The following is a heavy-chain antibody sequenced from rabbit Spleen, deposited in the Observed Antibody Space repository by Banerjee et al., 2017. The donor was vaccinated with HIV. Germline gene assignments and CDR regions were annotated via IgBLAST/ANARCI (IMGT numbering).Heavy chain of an antibody. D-gene: IGHD4-1*01. J-gene: IGHJ4*01. CDR2: IYAGSSGFT. Sequence: QSLEESGGGLVQPEGSLTLTCTASGFSFSSSYYMCWVRQAPGKGLEWIACIYAGSSGFTYFASWAKGRFTISKTSSTTVTLQMTSLTAADTATYFCARDLAGVIGWNFNLWGQGTLVTVS. V-gene: IGHV1S40*01. CDR3: ARDLAGVIGWNFNL. CDR1: GFSFSSSYY.